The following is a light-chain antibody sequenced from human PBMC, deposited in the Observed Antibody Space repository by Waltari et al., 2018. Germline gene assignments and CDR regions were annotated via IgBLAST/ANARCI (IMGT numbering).Light chain of an antibody. V-gene: IGLV1-44*01. CDR2: GDF. J-gene: IGLJ3*02. CDR3: STWDYSLRAWV. CDR1: SNNIGSYT. Sequence: QSALTQEASVSGTVGQKVTLSCIGNSNNIGSYTVGWYQQISHGAPKTVIFGDFLPSGIPDRCSGSKSGTTASLTISGLQAEDEAAYYCSTWDYSLRAWVFGGGTILTVL.